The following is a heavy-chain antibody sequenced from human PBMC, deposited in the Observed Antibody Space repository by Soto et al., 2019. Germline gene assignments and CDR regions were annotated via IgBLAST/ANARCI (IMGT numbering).Heavy chain of an antibody. Sequence: ASVKVSCKASGYTFTSYGISWVRQAPGQGLEWMGWISAYNGNTNYAQKLQGRVTMTTDTSTSTAYMELRSLRSDDTAVYYCARDRHGYDFWSGYHFDYWGQGNLVTVS. CDR3: ARDRHGYDFWSGYHFDY. D-gene: IGHD3-3*01. CDR2: ISAYNGNT. J-gene: IGHJ4*02. V-gene: IGHV1-18*01. CDR1: GYTFTSYG.